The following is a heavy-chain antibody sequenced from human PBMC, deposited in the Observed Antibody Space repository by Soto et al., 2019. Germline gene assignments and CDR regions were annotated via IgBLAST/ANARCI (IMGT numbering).Heavy chain of an antibody. J-gene: IGHJ4*02. CDR3: ILGGSSSWYGFDY. CDR2: ISGSGGST. V-gene: IGHV3-23*01. Sequence: EVQLLESGGGLVQPGGSLRLSCAASGFTFSSYAMSWVSQAPGKGLEWVSAISGSGGSTYYADSVKGRFTISRDNSKNTLYLQMNSLRAEDTAVYYCILGGSSSWYGFDYWGQGTLVTVSS. CDR1: GFTFSSYA. D-gene: IGHD6-13*01.